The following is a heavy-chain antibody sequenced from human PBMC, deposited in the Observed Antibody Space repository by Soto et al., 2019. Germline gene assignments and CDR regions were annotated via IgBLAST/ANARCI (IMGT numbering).Heavy chain of an antibody. CDR2: INHSGNT. J-gene: IGHJ6*03. Sequence: QVQLQQWGAGLLKPSETLSLTCAVYGGSFSGYYWSWIRQPPGKGLEWIGEINHSGNTNYNPSLTSRATISVDTSKNQFPLKLSSVTAADTAVYYCARRKDSSALFYDYSYMDVWGKGTTVTVSS. CDR1: GGSFSGYY. V-gene: IGHV4-34*01. D-gene: IGHD6-25*01. CDR3: ARRKDSSALFYDYSYMDV.